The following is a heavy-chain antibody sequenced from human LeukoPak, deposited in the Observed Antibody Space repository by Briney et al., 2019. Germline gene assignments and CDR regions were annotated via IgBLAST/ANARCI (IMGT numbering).Heavy chain of an antibody. CDR1: GFTFSSYS. CDR2: ISSSSSYI. J-gene: IGHJ5*02. Sequence: GGSLRLSCAASGFTFSSYSMNWVRQAPGKGLEWVSSISSSSSYIYCADSVKGRFTISRDNAKNSLYLQMNNLRAEDTAVYYCARDSAAASGWFDPWGQGTLVTVSS. D-gene: IGHD6-13*01. CDR3: ARDSAAASGWFDP. V-gene: IGHV3-21*01.